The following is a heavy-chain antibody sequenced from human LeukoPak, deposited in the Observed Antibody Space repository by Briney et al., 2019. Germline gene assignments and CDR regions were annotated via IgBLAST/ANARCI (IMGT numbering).Heavy chain of an antibody. D-gene: IGHD3-22*01. Sequence: ASVKVSCKVSVYTLTELSMHWVRQAPGKGLEWMGGFDPEDGETIYEQKFQGRVTMTEDTSTDTAYMELSSLRSEDTAVYYCATDYYDSSGYYYFDYWGQGTLVTVSS. V-gene: IGHV1-24*01. CDR3: ATDYYDSSGYYYFDY. J-gene: IGHJ4*02. CDR1: VYTLTELS. CDR2: FDPEDGET.